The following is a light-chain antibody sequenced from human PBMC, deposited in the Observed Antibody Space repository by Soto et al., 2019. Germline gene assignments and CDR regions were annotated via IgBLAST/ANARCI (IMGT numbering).Light chain of an antibody. V-gene: IGLV4-69*01. CDR1: SGPSSYA. Sequence: QPVLTQSPSASASRGASVKLTCPRRSGPSSYAIAWHQQQPEKGPRYLMKLNSDGSHSKGDGIPDRFSGSSSGAERYLTISSLQSEDEADYYCQTWGTGVVFGGGTKLTVL. CDR2: LNSDGSH. J-gene: IGLJ2*01. CDR3: QTWGTGVV.